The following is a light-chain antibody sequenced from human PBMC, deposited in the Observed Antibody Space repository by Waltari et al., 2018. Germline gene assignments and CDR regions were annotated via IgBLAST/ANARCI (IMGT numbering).Light chain of an antibody. CDR2: DAS. Sequence: DLQMTQSPSSLSASVGDRVTITCQASQDISNYLNWYQQKPGKAPKLLLYDASNLETGVPSRFSGSGSGTDFTFTISSPQPEDIATYYCQQYDNLPITFGQGTRLEIK. CDR1: QDISNY. CDR3: QQYDNLPIT. J-gene: IGKJ5*01. V-gene: IGKV1-33*01.